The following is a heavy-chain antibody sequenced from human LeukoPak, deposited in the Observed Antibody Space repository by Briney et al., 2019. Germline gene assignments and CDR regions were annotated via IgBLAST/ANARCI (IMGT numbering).Heavy chain of an antibody. V-gene: IGHV3-48*01. D-gene: IGHD3-3*01. Sequence: GGSLRLSCAASGFTFSSYSMNWVRQAPGKGLEWVSYISSSSSTIYYADSVKGRFTISRDNAKNSLYLQMNSLRAEDTAVYYCAREGRFLEWSPGLDAFDIWGQGTMVTVSS. CDR1: GFTFSSYS. CDR3: AREGRFLEWSPGLDAFDI. CDR2: ISSSSSTI. J-gene: IGHJ3*02.